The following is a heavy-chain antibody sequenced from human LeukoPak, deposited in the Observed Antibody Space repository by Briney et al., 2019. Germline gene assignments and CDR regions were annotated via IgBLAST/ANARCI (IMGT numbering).Heavy chain of an antibody. CDR2: IYYSEST. J-gene: IGHJ6*02. Sequence: PSETLSLTCTVSGVSISNYYWSWVRQPPGKGLEWIGYIYYSESTNYNPSLKSRVTMSVDTSRSQVSVRLTSVTAADTAVYYCARGSPGSGTYHYYYGMDVWGQGTTVTVSS. V-gene: IGHV4-59*01. D-gene: IGHD3-10*01. CDR3: ARGSPGSGTYHYYYGMDV. CDR1: GVSISNYY.